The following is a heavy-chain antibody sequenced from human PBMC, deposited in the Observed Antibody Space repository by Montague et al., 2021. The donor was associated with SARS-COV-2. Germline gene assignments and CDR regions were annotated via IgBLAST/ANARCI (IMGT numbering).Heavy chain of an antibody. CDR2: INHSGST. Sequence: SETLSLTCAVYGGSFSDYYWSWIRQPPGKGLEWIGEINHSGSTNYNPSLRSRVTISVGTSKNQFSLKLSAVTAADTAVYYCARGDPTISMILVVMTGAGWYFDLWGRGTLVTVSS. D-gene: IGHD3-22*01. CDR3: ARGDPTISMILVVMTGAGWYFDL. CDR1: GGSFSDYY. V-gene: IGHV4-34*01. J-gene: IGHJ2*01.